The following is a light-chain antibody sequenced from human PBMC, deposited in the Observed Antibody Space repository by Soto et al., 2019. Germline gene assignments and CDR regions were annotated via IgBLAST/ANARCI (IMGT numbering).Light chain of an antibody. V-gene: IGLV1-47*01. J-gene: IGLJ3*02. CDR3: AAWDDSLSGPWV. CDR2: RNN. Sequence: QSVLTQPPSASATPGQRVTISCSGSTSNIEKFYVYWYQQLPGTAPKLLVYRNNQRPSGVPGRFSGSKSGTSASLAISGLRSEDEGDYYCAAWDDSLSGPWVFGGGTKLTVL. CDR1: TSNIEKFY.